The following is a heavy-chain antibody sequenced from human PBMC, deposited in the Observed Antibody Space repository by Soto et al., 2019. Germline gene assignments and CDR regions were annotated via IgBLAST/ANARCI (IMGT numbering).Heavy chain of an antibody. Sequence: QVQLQQWGAGLLKPSETLSLTCAVYGGSFSDYSWTWIRQPPGKALEWIGQINHSGSANYNPSLKSRVTISVDTPKHQFSLELASVTAADTAVYYCARGLFSEDSYSGGWYFFDYWGQGTLVTVSS. J-gene: IGHJ4*02. CDR3: ARGLFSEDSYSGGWYFFDY. CDR1: GGSFSDYS. D-gene: IGHD3-10*01. CDR2: INHSGSA. V-gene: IGHV4-34*02.